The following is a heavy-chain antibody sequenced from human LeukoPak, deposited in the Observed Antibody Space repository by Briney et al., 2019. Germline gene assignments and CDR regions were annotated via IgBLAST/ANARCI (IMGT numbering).Heavy chain of an antibody. CDR3: ARDRPYSSSWYSLYYYYYYMDV. CDR2: INTNTGNP. J-gene: IGHJ6*03. CDR1: GYTFTSHA. D-gene: IGHD6-13*01. Sequence: GASVKVSCKASGYTFTSHAMNWVRQAPGQGLEWMGWINTNTGNPTYAQGFTGRFVFSLDTSVSTAYLQISSLKAEDTAVYYCARDRPYSSSWYSLYYYYYYMDVWGKGTTVTVYS. V-gene: IGHV7-4-1*02.